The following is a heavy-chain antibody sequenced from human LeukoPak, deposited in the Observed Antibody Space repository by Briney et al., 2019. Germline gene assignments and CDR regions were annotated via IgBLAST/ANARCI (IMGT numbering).Heavy chain of an antibody. CDR3: ARHRGYCSSTSCYPYYFDY. J-gene: IGHJ4*02. Sequence: GGSLRLSCAASGFTFSSYEMNWVRQAPGKGLEWVSYISRSGSIVYYADSVKGRFTISRDNSKNTLYLQMNSLRAEDTAVYYCARHRGYCSSTSCYPYYFDYWGQGTLVTVSS. CDR2: ISRSGSIV. D-gene: IGHD2-2*01. CDR1: GFTFSSYE. V-gene: IGHV3-48*03.